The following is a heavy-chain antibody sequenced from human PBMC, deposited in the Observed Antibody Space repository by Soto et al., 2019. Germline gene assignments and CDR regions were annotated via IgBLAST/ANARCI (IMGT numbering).Heavy chain of an antibody. Sequence: EVQLVESGGGLVQPGRSLRLSCAASGFTFDDYAMHWVRQAPGKGLEWVSGISWNSGSIGYADSVKGRFTISRDNAKNSLYLQMNSLRAEDTALYYCARGYDTNFDYWGQGTLVTVSS. J-gene: IGHJ4*02. CDR2: ISWNSGSI. CDR1: GFTFDDYA. V-gene: IGHV3-9*01. D-gene: IGHD3-16*01. CDR3: ARGYDTNFDY.